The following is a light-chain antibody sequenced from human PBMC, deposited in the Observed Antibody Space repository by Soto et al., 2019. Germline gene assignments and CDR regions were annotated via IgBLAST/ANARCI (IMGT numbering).Light chain of an antibody. CDR1: SSDVGGYDY. V-gene: IGLV2-14*03. CDR3: SSYTTTNTLV. J-gene: IGLJ2*01. CDR2: DVS. Sequence: QSALTQPASMSGSPGQSITISCTGTSSDVGGYDYVSWYQQHPGEAPKLMIYDVSNRPSGVSNRFSGSKSGNSASLTISWLQAEDEADYYCSSYTTTNTLVFGGGTKVTVL.